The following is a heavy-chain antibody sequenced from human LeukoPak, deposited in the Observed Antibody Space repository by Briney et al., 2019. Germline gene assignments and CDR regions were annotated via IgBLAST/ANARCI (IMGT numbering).Heavy chain of an antibody. CDR3: VREDTPATANY. CDR2: ISGGGDIT. V-gene: IGHV3-23*01. J-gene: IGHJ4*02. D-gene: IGHD2-21*02. Sequence: GSLRLSCAASGFNFANHAMSWVRQTPGKGLEWVSAISGGGDITYYADSVKGRFTISRDNSKDTLFLQMHSLRPGDTAVYYCVREDTPATANYWGQGTLVAISS. CDR1: GFNFANHA.